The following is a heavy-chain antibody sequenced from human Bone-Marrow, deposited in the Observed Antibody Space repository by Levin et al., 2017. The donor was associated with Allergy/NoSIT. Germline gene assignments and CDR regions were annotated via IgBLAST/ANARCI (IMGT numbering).Heavy chain of an antibody. J-gene: IGHJ6*02. Sequence: GGSLRLSCAGAGFAFSQYALQWVRQAPGGGLEWVAAISYGGDYTYYADMVKDRVTVSRDNSKQMVYLEMTGLSPDDTAVYYCARDFQPGSGWYSPYYAMSVWGQGTTVTVSS. V-gene: IGHV3-30-3*01. CDR2: ISYGGDYT. D-gene: IGHD6-19*01. CDR3: ARDFQPGSGWYSPYYAMSV. CDR1: GFAFSQYA.